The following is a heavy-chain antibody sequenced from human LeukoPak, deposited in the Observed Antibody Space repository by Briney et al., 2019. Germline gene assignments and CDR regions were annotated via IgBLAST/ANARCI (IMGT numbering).Heavy chain of an antibody. CDR2: IIPIFGTA. D-gene: IGHD6-19*01. Sequence: ASVKVSCKASGGTFSSYAISWVRQAPGQGLEWMGGIIPIFGTANYAQKFQGRVTITADESTSTAYMELSSLRSEDTAVYYCARGRAVAGTHYFDYWGQGTLVTVSS. J-gene: IGHJ4*02. CDR1: GGTFSSYA. V-gene: IGHV1-69*13. CDR3: ARGRAVAGTHYFDY.